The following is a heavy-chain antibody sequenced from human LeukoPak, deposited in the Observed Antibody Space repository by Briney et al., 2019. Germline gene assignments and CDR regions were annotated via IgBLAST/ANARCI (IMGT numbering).Heavy chain of an antibody. V-gene: IGHV3-23*01. CDR1: GFTFSSYG. CDR3: AKATYGYVY. J-gene: IGHJ4*02. Sequence: QTGGSLRLSCAASGFTFSSYGMSWVRQAPGKGLEWVSTFSGRGGRTDYADSVKGRFTISRDNSKNTLYLQMNSLRAEDTAVYYCAKATYGYVYWGQGTLVTVSS. D-gene: IGHD5-18*01. CDR2: FSGRGGRT.